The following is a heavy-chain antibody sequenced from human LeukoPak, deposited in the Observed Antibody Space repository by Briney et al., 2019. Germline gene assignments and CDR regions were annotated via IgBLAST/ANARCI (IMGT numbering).Heavy chain of an antibody. Sequence: GSLRLSCAASGFTVSSNYMSWIRQPPGEGLEWIAYIDHSGNTNYNPSLKSRVTISRDMSKNQFSLKLTSVTAADTAMYYCARVGSWYYFDYWGQGILVTVSS. CDR3: ARVGSWYYFDY. D-gene: IGHD6-19*01. V-gene: IGHV4-59*02. CDR1: GFTVSSNY. CDR2: IDHSGNT. J-gene: IGHJ4*02.